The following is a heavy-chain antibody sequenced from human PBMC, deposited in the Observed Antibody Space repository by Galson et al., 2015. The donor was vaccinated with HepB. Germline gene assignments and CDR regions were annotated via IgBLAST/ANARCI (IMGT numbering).Heavy chain of an antibody. CDR1: GDSVSSNSAA. J-gene: IGHJ4*02. D-gene: IGHD2-8*02. CDR2: TYYRSKWYN. V-gene: IGHV6-1*01. Sequence: CAISGDSVSSNSAAWNWIRQSPSRGLEWLGRTYYRSKWYNDYAVSVKSRITINPDTSKNQFSLQLNSVTPEDTAVYYCARVSILTGGSGLGYWGQGTLVTVSS. CDR3: ARVSILTGGSGLGY.